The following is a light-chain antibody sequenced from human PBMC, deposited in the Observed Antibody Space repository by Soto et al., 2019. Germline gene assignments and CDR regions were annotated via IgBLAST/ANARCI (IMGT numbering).Light chain of an antibody. Sequence: DIQMTQSPSTLSASVVDGVTIACRASQSISSWLAWYQQKPGKAPEVLIYDASSLESGVPSRFSGSGSGTEFTLTISSLQPDDFATYYCQQYTSYWTFGQGTKVDIK. J-gene: IGKJ1*01. V-gene: IGKV1-5*01. CDR3: QQYTSYWT. CDR1: QSISSW. CDR2: DAS.